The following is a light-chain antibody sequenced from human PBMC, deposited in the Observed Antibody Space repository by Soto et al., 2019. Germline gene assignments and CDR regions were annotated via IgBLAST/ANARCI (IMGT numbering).Light chain of an antibody. J-gene: IGLJ1*01. Sequence: QSALAQPASVSGSPGQSITISCTGTSSDVGGYNYVSWYQHHPGKAPELMIYDVSNGPSGVSNRFFGSKSGNTASLTISGLQAEDEADYYCSSYTSSGTRVFGTGTKLIVL. V-gene: IGLV2-14*03. CDR1: SSDVGGYNY. CDR2: DVS. CDR3: SSYTSSGTRV.